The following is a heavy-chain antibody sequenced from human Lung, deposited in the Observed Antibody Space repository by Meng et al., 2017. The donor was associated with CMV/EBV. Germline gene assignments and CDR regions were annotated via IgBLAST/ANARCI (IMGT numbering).Heavy chain of an antibody. Sequence: GESLKISCAASGFTFSGSAMHWVRQASGKGLEWVGRIRSKANSYATAYAASVKGRFTISRDDSKNTAYLQMNSLKTEDTAVYYCTGYCSSTSCLLYYYYGMDVWGQGTTVTGSS. CDR3: TGYCSSTSCLLYYYYGMDV. V-gene: IGHV3-73*01. D-gene: IGHD2-2*01. J-gene: IGHJ6*02. CDR2: IRSKANSYAT. CDR1: GFTFSGSA.